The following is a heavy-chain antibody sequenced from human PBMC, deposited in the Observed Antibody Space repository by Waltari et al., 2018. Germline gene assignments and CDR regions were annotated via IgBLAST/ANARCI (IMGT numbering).Heavy chain of an antibody. V-gene: IGHV3-21*01. J-gene: IGHJ4*02. CDR3: ATGGWGFYLDN. CDR2: ISSTGTYT. D-gene: IGHD7-27*01. CDR1: GFTLRSYS. Sequence: EVQLVESGGGMVKPGGSLRLSCAASGFTLRSYSMNWVRQAPGQGLEWISSISSTGTYTHYADSVKGRFTISRDNAKNSLYLQMNSLRAEDTGVYWCATGGWGFYLDNWGQGTLVTFSS.